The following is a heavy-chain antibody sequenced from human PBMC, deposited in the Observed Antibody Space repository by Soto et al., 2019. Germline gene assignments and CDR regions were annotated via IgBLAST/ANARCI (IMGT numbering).Heavy chain of an antibody. J-gene: IGHJ4*02. CDR1: GGTFSSYA. CDR2: IIPIFGTA. D-gene: IGHD4-4*01. V-gene: IGHV1-69*12. Sequence: QVQLVQSGAEVKKPGSSVKVSCKASGGTFSSYAISWVRQAPGQGLEWMGGIIPIFGTADYAQKFQGRVTITGHESTSAAYMELSSLRSEDTAVYYCARDGGVYDYSPFDNWGQGTLVTVSS. CDR3: ARDGGVYDYSPFDN.